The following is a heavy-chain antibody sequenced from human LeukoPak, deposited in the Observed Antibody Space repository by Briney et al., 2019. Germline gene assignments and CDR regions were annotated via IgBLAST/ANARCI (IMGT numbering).Heavy chain of an antibody. J-gene: IGHJ4*02. V-gene: IGHV3-21*04. CDR3: ARRAGAYSHPYDY. CDR1: GFTFNSYS. Sequence: GGSLRLSCAASGFTFNSYSMNGARQAPGKGLEWVSSISSSSSYIYYADSVKGQFTISRDNAKNSLYLQMNSLRAEDTAVYYCARRAGAYSHPYDYWGQGTLVTVSS. CDR2: ISSSSSYI. D-gene: IGHD4/OR15-4a*01.